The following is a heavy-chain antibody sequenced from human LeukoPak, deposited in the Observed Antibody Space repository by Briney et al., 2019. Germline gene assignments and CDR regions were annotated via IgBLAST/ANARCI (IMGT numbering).Heavy chain of an antibody. CDR1: GFTFSSYG. V-gene: IGHV3-30*18. CDR3: AKSGRKVVVAAPFDY. J-gene: IGHJ4*02. D-gene: IGHD2-15*01. Sequence: GGSLRLSCAASGFTFSSYGMHWVRQAPGKGLEWVAVISYDGSNKYYADSVKGRFTISRDNSKNTLYLQMNSLRAEDTAVYYCAKSGRKVVVAAPFDYWGQGTLVTVSS. CDR2: ISYDGSNK.